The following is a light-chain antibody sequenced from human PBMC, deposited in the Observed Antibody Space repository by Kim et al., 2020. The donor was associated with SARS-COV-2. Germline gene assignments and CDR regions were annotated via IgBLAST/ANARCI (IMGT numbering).Light chain of an antibody. Sequence: RQTATLTCTGHSNNVGNEGAAWLQQHQGHPPKLLSYRNNDRPSGISERLSASRSGNTASLTITGLQPEDEADYYCSAWDSSLSAWVFGGGTQLTVL. J-gene: IGLJ3*02. CDR2: RNN. CDR1: SNNVGNEG. CDR3: SAWDSSLSAWV. V-gene: IGLV10-54*01.